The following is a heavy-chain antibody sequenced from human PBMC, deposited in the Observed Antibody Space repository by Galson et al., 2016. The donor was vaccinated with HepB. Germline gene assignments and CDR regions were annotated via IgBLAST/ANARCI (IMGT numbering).Heavy chain of an antibody. J-gene: IGHJ4*02. CDR1: GFTFTRSA. CDR2: IVVGSGNT. CDR3: TAGGYDFWSGTSVNPMDY. D-gene: IGHD3-3*01. V-gene: IGHV1-58*01. Sequence: SVKVSCKASGFTFTRSAVQWVRQGRGQRLEWIGWIVVGSGNTNYAQKFQERVTIIRDMSTSTAYMELSSLRSEDTAVYYCTAGGYDFWSGTSVNPMDYWGQGTLVTVSS.